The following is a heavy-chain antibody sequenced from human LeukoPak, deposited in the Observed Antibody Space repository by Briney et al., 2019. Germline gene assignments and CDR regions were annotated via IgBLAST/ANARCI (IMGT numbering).Heavy chain of an antibody. Sequence: PGGSLRLSCAASGFTVSSNYMSWVRQAPGKGLEWVSVIYSGGSTYYADSVKGRFTISRDNSKNTVYLQMTSLRTEDTAVYYCAKDQIGWAPGYVSGPLDQWGQGTLVTVSS. CDR1: GFTVSSNY. CDR3: AKDQIGWAPGYVSGPLDQ. CDR2: IYSGGST. V-gene: IGHV3-66*01. J-gene: IGHJ4*02. D-gene: IGHD6-19*01.